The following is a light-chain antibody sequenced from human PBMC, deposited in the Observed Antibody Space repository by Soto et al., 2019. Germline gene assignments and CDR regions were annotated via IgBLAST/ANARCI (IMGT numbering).Light chain of an antibody. J-gene: IGKJ2*01. CDR1: KTISSD. V-gene: IGKV3D-15*01. CDR3: HHYNNFSPYS. CDR2: GAS. Sequence: EIVMTQSPATLSVSPGERATLSCRASKTISSDLAWYQHKPGQTPKLVIFGASNRAAGIPARFSGSGSGTEFTLTISSLQSEDFAVYYCHHYNNFSPYSFGQGTKLEIK.